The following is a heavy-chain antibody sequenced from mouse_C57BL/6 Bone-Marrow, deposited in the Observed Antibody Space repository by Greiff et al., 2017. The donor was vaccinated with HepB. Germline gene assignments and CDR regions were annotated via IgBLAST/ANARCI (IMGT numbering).Heavy chain of an antibody. CDR3: ARHEAVAMDD. V-gene: IGHV5-12*01. CDR1: GFTFSDYY. CDR2: ISNGGGST. J-gene: IGHJ4*01. Sequence: EVKLVESGGGLVQPGGSLKLSCAASGFTFSDYYMYWVRQTPEKRLEWVAYISNGGGSTYYPDTVKGRFSISRDNAKNTLYLQVSRLKSEDTAMYYCARHEAVAMDDWGQGTAVTVFS.